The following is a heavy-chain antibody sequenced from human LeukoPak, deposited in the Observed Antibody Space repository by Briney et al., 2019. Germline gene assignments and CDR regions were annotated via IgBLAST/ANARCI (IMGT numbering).Heavy chain of an antibody. V-gene: IGHV1-69*04. CDR1: GGTFSSYA. CDR3: ARGIQLWQRDDYYYGMDV. Sequence: ASVKVSFKASGGTFSSYAISWVRQAPGQGLEWMGRIIPILGIANYAQKFQGRVTITADKSTSTAYMELSSLRSEDTAVYYCARGIQLWQRDDYYYGMDVWGQGTTVTVSS. CDR2: IIPILGIA. D-gene: IGHD5-18*01. J-gene: IGHJ6*02.